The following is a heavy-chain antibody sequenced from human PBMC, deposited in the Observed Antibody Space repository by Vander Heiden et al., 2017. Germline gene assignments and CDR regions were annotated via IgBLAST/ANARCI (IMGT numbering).Heavy chain of an antibody. V-gene: IGHV3-15*01. CDR1: GFTFSTAW. J-gene: IGHJ5*02. CDR2: IKSKSDGGTT. Sequence: EVQLVASGGGLVNPGGSLRLSCAAAGFTFSTAWMSWVRQAPGKGLEWVGRIKSKSDGGTTDYAGPVKGRFTISRDDSTDTLYLQMNSLKTEDTAVYYCTTDRTFSPVDHWGQGTLVTVSS. CDR3: TTDRTFSPVDH.